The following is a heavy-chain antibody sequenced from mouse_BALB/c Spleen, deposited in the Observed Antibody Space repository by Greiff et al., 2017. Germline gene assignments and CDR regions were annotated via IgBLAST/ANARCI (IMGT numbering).Heavy chain of an antibody. CDR1: GFNIKDYY. CDR2: IDPENGDT. J-gene: IGHJ2*01. Sequence: EVKVVESGAELVRSGASVKLSCTASGFNIKDYYMHWVKQRPEQGLEWIGWIDPENGDTEYAPKFQGKATMTADTSSNTAYLQLSSLTSEDTAVYYCARSEVATDYWGQGTTLTVSS. V-gene: IGHV14-4*02. CDR3: ARSEVATDY. D-gene: IGHD1-1*01.